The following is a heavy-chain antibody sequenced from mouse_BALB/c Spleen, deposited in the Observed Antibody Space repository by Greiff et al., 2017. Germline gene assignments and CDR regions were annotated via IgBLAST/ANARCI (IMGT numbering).Heavy chain of an antibody. V-gene: IGHV1-69*01. Sequence: VQLQQSGAELVMPGASVKMSCKASGYTFTDYWMHWVKQRPGQGLEWIGAIDTSDSYTSYNQKFKGKATLTVDESSSTAYMQLSSLTSEDSAVYYCARHGKGAMDYWGQGTSVTVSS. CDR1: GYTFTDYW. CDR2: IDTSDSYT. CDR3: ARHGKGAMDY. J-gene: IGHJ4*01. D-gene: IGHD1-1*01.